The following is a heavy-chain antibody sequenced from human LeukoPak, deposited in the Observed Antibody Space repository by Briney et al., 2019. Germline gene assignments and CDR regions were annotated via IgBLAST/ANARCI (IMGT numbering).Heavy chain of an antibody. V-gene: IGHV4-59*01. Sequence: PSETLSLTCTVSGGSISSYYWSWIRQPPGKGLEWIGYIYYSGSTNYNPSLKSRVTISVDTSKNQFSLKLSSVTAADTAVYYCARDPEGGNSPFDYWGQGTLSPSPQ. CDR1: GGSISSYY. CDR3: ARDPEGGNSPFDY. D-gene: IGHD4-23*01. J-gene: IGHJ4*02. CDR2: IYYSGST.